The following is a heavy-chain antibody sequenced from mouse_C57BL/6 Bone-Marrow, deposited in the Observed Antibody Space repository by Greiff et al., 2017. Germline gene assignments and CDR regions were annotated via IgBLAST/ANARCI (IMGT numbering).Heavy chain of an antibody. V-gene: IGHV14-4*01. CDR3: TLYYASWFAY. Sequence: QLQQSGAELVRPGASVKLSCTASGFNIKDDYMHWVKQRPEQGLEWIGWIDPENGDTEYASKFQGKATITAATSSNTAYLQLSSLTSEDTAVYYCTLYYASWFAYWGQGTLVTVSA. CDR1: GFNIKDDY. D-gene: IGHD2-1*01. CDR2: IDPENGDT. J-gene: IGHJ3*01.